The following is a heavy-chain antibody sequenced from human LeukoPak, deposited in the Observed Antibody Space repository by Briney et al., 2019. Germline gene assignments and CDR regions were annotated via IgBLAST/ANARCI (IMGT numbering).Heavy chain of an antibody. CDR1: GFTVSSNY. Sequence: GGSLRLSCAASGFTVSSNYMSWVRQAPGKGLEWVSVIYSGGSTYYADSVKGRFTISRDNSKNTVYLQMYSLRAEDTAVYYCARYYYDSSGYPYYSDYWGQGTLVTVSS. V-gene: IGHV3-53*01. CDR2: IYSGGST. D-gene: IGHD3-22*01. CDR3: ARYYYDSSGYPYYSDY. J-gene: IGHJ4*02.